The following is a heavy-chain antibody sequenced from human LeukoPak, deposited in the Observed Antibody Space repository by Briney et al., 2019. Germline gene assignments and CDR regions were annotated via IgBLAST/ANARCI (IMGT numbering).Heavy chain of an antibody. CDR3: AREVISDSSIAYYFDY. Sequence: SVKVSCKASGGTFSSYAISWVRQAPGQGLEWMGGIIPIFGTANYAQKFQGRVTITADESTSTAYMELSSLRSEDTAVYYCAREVISDSSIAYYFDYWGQGTLVTVSS. V-gene: IGHV1-69*13. CDR1: GGTFSSYA. D-gene: IGHD3-22*01. J-gene: IGHJ4*02. CDR2: IIPIFGTA.